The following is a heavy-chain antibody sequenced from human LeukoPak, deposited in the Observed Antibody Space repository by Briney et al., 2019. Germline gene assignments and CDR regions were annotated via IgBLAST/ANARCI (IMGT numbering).Heavy chain of an antibody. CDR1: GLTFSSYW. CDR3: ARFHVFHCNDY. D-gene: IGHD3-16*01. V-gene: IGHV3-7*01. J-gene: IGHJ4*02. CDR2: IKQDGSEK. Sequence: GGSLRPSCAASGLTFSSYWLSWVRQAPGKGLEWVANIKQDGSEKYYVDSVKGRFTISRDNAKNSLYLQMNSLRAEDTAVYYCARFHVFHCNDYWGQGALVTVSS.